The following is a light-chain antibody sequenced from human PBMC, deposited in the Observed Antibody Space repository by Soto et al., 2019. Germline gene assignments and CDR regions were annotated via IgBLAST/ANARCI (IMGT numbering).Light chain of an antibody. Sequence: ELVLTQSPGTPSLSPGESATLSCRASQTVSSYFLAWYQQRPGQAPRLLIYDTFTRATGIPDRFTGSGSGTDFTLSISRLESEDFAVYICQQYGISPLTFGGGTRVEIK. CDR3: QQYGISPLT. V-gene: IGKV3-20*01. CDR1: QTVSSYF. CDR2: DTF. J-gene: IGKJ4*01.